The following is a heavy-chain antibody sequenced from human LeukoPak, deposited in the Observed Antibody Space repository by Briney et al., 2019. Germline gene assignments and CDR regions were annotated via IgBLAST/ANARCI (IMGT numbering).Heavy chain of an antibody. Sequence: GGSLRLSCVASGFTFSNYWMAWVRRAPGSGLEDMAKIKEDGREEYFVDSVRGRFTISRDNAKNSLYLQMNSLRGEDTAVYYCARDSGYRSIDYWGQGTLVTVSS. CDR2: IKEDGREE. D-gene: IGHD5-18*01. J-gene: IGHJ4*02. CDR1: GFTFSNYW. CDR3: ARDSGYRSIDY. V-gene: IGHV3-7*01.